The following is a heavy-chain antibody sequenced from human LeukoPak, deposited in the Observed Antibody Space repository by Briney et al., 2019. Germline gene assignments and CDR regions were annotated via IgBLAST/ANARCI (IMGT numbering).Heavy chain of an antibody. J-gene: IGHJ4*02. Sequence: GESLKISCKGSGYSFTSYWIGWVRQMPGKGLEWMGIIYPGDSETRYSPSFQGQVTISADKSISTAYLQWSSLKASDTAMYCCARRRSMVPYYFDYWGQGTLVTVSS. D-gene: IGHD3-10*01. V-gene: IGHV5-51*01. CDR1: GYSFTSYW. CDR2: IYPGDSET. CDR3: ARRRSMVPYYFDY.